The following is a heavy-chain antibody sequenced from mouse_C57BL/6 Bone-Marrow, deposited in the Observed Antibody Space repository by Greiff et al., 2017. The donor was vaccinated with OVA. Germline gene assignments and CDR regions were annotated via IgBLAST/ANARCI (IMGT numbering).Heavy chain of an antibody. CDR2: ISSGGSYT. CDR3: ARHPLITTVVATPDY. CDR1: GFTFSSYG. J-gene: IGHJ2*01. Sequence: EVQVVESGGDLVKPGGSLKLSCAASGFTFSSYGMSWVRQTPDKRLEWVATISSGGSYTYYPDSVKGRFTISRDNAKNTLYLQMSSLKSEDTAMYYCARHPLITTVVATPDYWGQGTTRTVSS. V-gene: IGHV5-6*01. D-gene: IGHD1-1*01.